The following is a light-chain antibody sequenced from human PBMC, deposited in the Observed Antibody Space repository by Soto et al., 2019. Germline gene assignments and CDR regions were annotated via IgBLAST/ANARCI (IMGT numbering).Light chain of an antibody. Sequence: QSALTLPASVSGSPGQSITISWTGTSSDVGGYNYVSWYQQHPGKAPKLMIYDVSNRPSGVSNRFSGSKSGNTASLTISGLQAEDEADYYCSSYSSSSTLVFGGGTKLTVL. V-gene: IGLV2-14*01. CDR1: SSDVGGYNY. CDR2: DVS. J-gene: IGLJ2*01. CDR3: SSYSSSSTLV.